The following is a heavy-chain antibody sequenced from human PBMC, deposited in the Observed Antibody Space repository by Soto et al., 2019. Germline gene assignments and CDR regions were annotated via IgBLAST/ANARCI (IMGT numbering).Heavy chain of an antibody. V-gene: IGHV3-66*01. CDR2: IHFDGSA. CDR3: AAYGPTSEDGS. Sequence: EVQLVQSGRGLVQTGGSLRLSCVASGFTIYTNDMIWVRQAPGKGLEWVAHIHFDGSAYYADSVKGRFTISKDNSKNTLYFPMNSLRSEDTAVYYCAAYGPTSEDGSWGQGTLVTVSS. D-gene: IGHD4-17*01. CDR1: GFTIYTND. J-gene: IGHJ5*02.